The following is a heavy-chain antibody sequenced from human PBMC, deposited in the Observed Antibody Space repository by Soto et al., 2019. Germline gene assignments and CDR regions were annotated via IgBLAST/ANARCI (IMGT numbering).Heavy chain of an antibody. V-gene: IGHV3-33*05. Sequence: QVQMVESGGGVVQPGRSLTLSCVTSGFIFTTYGMHWVRQAPGKGLDWVAAIQSDGSKKYYADSVKGRFTISRDDSKNTLYLHMNRLPAEATADYYFGSDLQVGVIYLDPWGRGTLVTVSS. CDR3: GSDLQVGVIYLDP. CDR1: GFIFTTYG. CDR2: IQSDGSKK. J-gene: IGHJ5*02. D-gene: IGHD1-26*01.